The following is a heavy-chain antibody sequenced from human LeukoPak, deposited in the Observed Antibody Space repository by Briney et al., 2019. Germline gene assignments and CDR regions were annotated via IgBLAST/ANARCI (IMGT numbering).Heavy chain of an antibody. Sequence: PSETLSLTCSLSGRSISSHYWSWIRQPPGNQPPGKGLEWIGHIHSSGSTNYTASLKSRVTISVDTSKNQLALKLTSVTVADTAVYYCARAKEGVAGFFDYWGQGTLVTVSS. J-gene: IGHJ4*02. V-gene: IGHV4-59*11. CDR3: ARAKEGVAGFFDY. D-gene: IGHD6-19*01. CDR1: GRSISSHY. CDR2: IHSSGST.